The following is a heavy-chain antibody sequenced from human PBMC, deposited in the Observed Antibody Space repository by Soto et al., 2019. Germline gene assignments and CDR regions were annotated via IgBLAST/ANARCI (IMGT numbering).Heavy chain of an antibody. D-gene: IGHD6-6*01. CDR2: IKGDGSEK. Sequence: EVQLVESGGGLVQPGGSLRLSCTASGFTFRTYWTNWVRQAPGKGLEWVASIKGDGSEKYYVDPVKGRFSISRDNARNSLYLHMNSLRAEDTAVYYCATSLIRGQGALVTVSS. CDR3: ATSLI. J-gene: IGHJ4*02. V-gene: IGHV3-7*01. CDR1: GFTFRTYW.